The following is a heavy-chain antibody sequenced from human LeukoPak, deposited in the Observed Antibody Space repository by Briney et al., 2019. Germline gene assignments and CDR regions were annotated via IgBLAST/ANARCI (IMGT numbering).Heavy chain of an antibody. CDR3: ARDYYGSGSYHTYYFDY. Sequence: SETLSLTCAVYGGSFSGYYWSWIRQPAGKGLEWVGRIYTSGSTNYNPSLKSRVTMSVDTSKNQFSLKLSSVTAADTAVYYCARDYYGSGSYHTYYFDYWGQGTLVTVSS. D-gene: IGHD3-10*01. CDR1: GGSFSGYY. J-gene: IGHJ4*02. CDR2: IYTSGST. V-gene: IGHV4-59*10.